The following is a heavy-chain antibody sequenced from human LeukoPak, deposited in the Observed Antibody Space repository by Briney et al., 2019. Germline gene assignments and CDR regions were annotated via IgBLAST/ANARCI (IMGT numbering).Heavy chain of an antibody. D-gene: IGHD2-21*02. Sequence: SETLSLTCAVYGGSFSGYYWSWIRQPPGKGLEWIGEINHSGSTNYNPSLKSRATISVDTSKNQFSLKLSSVTAADTAVYYCARSPGDGRPYWGQGTLVTVSS. CDR2: INHSGST. J-gene: IGHJ4*02. CDR3: ARSPGDGRPY. CDR1: GGSFSGYY. V-gene: IGHV4-34*01.